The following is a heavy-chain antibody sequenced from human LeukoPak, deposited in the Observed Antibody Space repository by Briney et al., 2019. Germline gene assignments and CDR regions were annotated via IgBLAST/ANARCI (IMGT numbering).Heavy chain of an antibody. CDR3: ARGSIAAAGTLSN. J-gene: IGHJ4*02. CDR1: GGSVSRSPYY. Sequence: PSETLSLTCTVSGGSVSRSPYYWGWIRQPPGKGLEWIGNIYYSGSTYYNPSLKSRVTISVDTSKNQFSLKVTSVTAADTAVYYCARGSIAAAGTLSNWGQGTLVTVSS. V-gene: IGHV4-39*07. CDR2: IYYSGST. D-gene: IGHD6-13*01.